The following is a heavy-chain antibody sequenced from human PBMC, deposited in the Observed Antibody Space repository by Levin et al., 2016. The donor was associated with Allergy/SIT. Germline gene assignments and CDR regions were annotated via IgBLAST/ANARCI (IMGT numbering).Heavy chain of an antibody. Sequence: SETLSLTCTVSGGSINSYYWSWIRQSPIKGLEWIGFVHYTGTTNYNPSLRSRVSISVDRSRTQFSLRVTSVTAADTAFYYCARVSPDQLQRLDPWGQGILVTVSS. CDR3: ARVSPDQLQRLDP. CDR2: VHYTGTT. V-gene: IGHV4-59*13. CDR1: GGSINSYY. D-gene: IGHD2-2*01. J-gene: IGHJ4*02.